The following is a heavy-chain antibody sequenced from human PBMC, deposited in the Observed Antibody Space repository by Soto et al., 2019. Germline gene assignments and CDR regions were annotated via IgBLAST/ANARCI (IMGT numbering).Heavy chain of an antibody. Sequence: QVQLVQSGPDLKRPGASMKVSCKGSGYTFTSYGISWVRQAPGQGLEWMAWISPLKGRTQYSQKAQGRVTLSTDTSSITAYMEMTTLRVDDTAVYYCAMDYGDRPEYFKHWGQGTLVTVS. CDR2: ISPLKGRT. D-gene: IGHD4-17*01. V-gene: IGHV1-18*04. J-gene: IGHJ1*01. CDR3: AMDYGDRPEYFKH. CDR1: GYTFTSYG.